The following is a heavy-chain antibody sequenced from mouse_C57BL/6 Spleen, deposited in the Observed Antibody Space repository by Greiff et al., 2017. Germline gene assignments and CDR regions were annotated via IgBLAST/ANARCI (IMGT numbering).Heavy chain of an antibody. V-gene: IGHV1-39*01. CDR1: GYSFTDSN. CDR3: AREGYGTYGNYFDY. CDR2: INPNYGTT. J-gene: IGHJ2*01. D-gene: IGHD2-1*01. Sequence: EVQLQESGPELVKPGASVKISCKASGYSFTDSNMNWVKQSNGKSLEWIGVINPNYGTTSYNQKFKGKATLTVDQSSSTAYMQLNSLTSEDSAVYYCAREGYGTYGNYFDYWGQGTTLTVSS.